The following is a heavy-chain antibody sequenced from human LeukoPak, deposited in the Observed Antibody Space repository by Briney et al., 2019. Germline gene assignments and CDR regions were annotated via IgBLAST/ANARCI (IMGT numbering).Heavy chain of an antibody. J-gene: IGHJ4*02. D-gene: IGHD3-9*01. CDR3: ARAGGHYDILTGYYHY. Sequence: SETLSLTCAVSAYSISSGYFWGWIRQPPGKGLEWIGSIYHSGSTYYNPSLKGRVTISVDTSKNQFSLKLSSVTAADTAVYYCARAGGHYDILTGYYHYWGQGTLVTVSS. V-gene: IGHV4-38-2*01. CDR1: AYSISSGYF. CDR2: IYHSGST.